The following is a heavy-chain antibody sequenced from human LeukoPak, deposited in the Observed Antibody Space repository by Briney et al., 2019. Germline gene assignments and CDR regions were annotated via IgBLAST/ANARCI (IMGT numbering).Heavy chain of an antibody. CDR2: IYYSGST. CDR1: GGSISSYY. J-gene: IGHJ5*02. V-gene: IGHV4-59*01. D-gene: IGHD2-2*01. CDR3: ARGYCSSTSCYERYNWFDP. Sequence: KPSETLSLTCTVSGGSISSYYWSWIRQPPGKGLEWIGYIYYSGSTNYNPSLKSRVTISVDTSKNQFSLKLSSVTAADTAVYYCARGYCSSTSCYERYNWFDPWGQGTLVTASS.